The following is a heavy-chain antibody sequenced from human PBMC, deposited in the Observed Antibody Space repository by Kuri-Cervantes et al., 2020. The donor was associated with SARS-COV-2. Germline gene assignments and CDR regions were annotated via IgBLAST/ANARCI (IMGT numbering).Heavy chain of an antibody. Sequence: SLKISCAASGFTFSSYAMHWVRQAPGKGLEWVAVISYDGSNKYYADSVKGRFTISRDNSKNTLYLQMNSLRAEDTAVYYCARDQETGTAYVDAFDIWGQGTMVTVSS. CDR3: ARDQETGTAYVDAFDI. J-gene: IGHJ3*02. CDR2: ISYDGSNK. D-gene: IGHD1-1*01. V-gene: IGHV3-30*04. CDR1: GFTFSSYA.